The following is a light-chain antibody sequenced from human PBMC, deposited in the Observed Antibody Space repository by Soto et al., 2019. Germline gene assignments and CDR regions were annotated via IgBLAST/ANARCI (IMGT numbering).Light chain of an antibody. Sequence: DIQVTQSPSTLSASVGDRVTITCRASQSIRSFLAWYQQKPGKAPKLLISDASNLGSGVPSRFSGSGSGTEFTLTISSLQPDDFATYYCQQYDSYSLTFGGGTKVEIK. CDR2: DAS. V-gene: IGKV1-5*01. J-gene: IGKJ4*01. CDR3: QQYDSYSLT. CDR1: QSIRSF.